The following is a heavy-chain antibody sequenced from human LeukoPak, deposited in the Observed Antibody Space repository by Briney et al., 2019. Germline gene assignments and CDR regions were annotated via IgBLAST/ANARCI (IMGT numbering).Heavy chain of an antibody. Sequence: GGSLRLSCAASGFTFSSYGMHWVRQAPGKGLEWVAVISYDGSNKYYADSVKGRFTISRDNSKNTLYLQMNSLRAEDTAVYYCARDSGFSGTQRGEHWGQGTLVTVSS. V-gene: IGHV3-30*03. J-gene: IGHJ1*01. D-gene: IGHD3/OR15-3a*01. CDR2: ISYDGSNK. CDR3: ARDSGFSGTQRGEH. CDR1: GFTFSSYG.